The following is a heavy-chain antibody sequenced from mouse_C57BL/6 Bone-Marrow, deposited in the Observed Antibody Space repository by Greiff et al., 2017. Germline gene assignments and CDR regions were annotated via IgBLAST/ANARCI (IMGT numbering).Heavy chain of an antibody. D-gene: IGHD3-2*02. Sequence: QVQLQQPGAELVRPGSSVKLSCKASGYTFTSYWMDWVKQRPGQGLEWIGNIYPSDSETNYNQKFKDKATLTVDKSSSTAHMQLSSLTSEDSAVYYCARGSLSLSWFAYWGQGTLVTVSA. J-gene: IGHJ3*01. V-gene: IGHV1-61*01. CDR2: IYPSDSET. CDR1: GYTFTSYW. CDR3: ARGSLSLSWFAY.